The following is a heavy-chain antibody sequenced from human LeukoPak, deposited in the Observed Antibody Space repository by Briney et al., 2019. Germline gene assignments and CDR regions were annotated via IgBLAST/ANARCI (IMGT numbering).Heavy chain of an antibody. CDR1: GFAVGSNY. CDR3: ARRYFDF. V-gene: IGHV3-53*01. Sequence: PGGSLRLSCVASGFAVGSNYMSWVRQAPGKGLEWVSLIYSGGAIRYADSVKGRFTISRDNAKNSLYLQMNSLRVEDTAVYYCARRYFDFGGRGPLAT. J-gene: IGHJ4*02. CDR2: IYSGGAI.